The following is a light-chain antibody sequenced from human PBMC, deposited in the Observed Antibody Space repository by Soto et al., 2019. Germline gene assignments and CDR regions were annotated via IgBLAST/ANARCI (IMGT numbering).Light chain of an antibody. Sequence: EIVMTQSPATLSVSPGERATLSCRASQRVSSNLAWYQQKPGQAPRLLIDGASTRATGIPARFSGSGSGTEFTLTIRCLQSEDFAVYYCQKYNNWRITFGQGTRLEIK. V-gene: IGKV3-15*01. CDR1: QRVSSN. J-gene: IGKJ5*01. CDR2: GAS. CDR3: QKYNNWRIT.